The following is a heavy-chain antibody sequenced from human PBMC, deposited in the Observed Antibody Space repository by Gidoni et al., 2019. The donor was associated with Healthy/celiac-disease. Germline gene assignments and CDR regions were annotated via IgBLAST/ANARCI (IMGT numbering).Heavy chain of an antibody. CDR2: ISSSSSYI. CDR1: GFTFSSYS. Sequence: EVQLVESGGGLVKPGGSLRLSCAASGFTFSSYSMNWVRQAPGKGLEWVSSISSSSSYIYYADSVKGRFTISRDNAKNSLYLQMNSLRAEDTAVYYCACIAVAAMDWYFDLWGRGTLVTVSS. J-gene: IGHJ2*01. D-gene: IGHD6-19*01. CDR3: ACIAVAAMDWYFDL. V-gene: IGHV3-21*01.